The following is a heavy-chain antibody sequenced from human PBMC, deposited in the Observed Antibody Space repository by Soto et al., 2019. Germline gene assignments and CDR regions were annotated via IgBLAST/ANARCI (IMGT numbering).Heavy chain of an antibody. Sequence: ASVKVSCKVSGYTLTELSMHWVLQAPGKGLEWMGGFDPEDGETIYAQKFQGRVTMTEDTSTDTAYMELSSLRSEDTAVYYCATDLANYDSSAPSDYWGQGTLVTVSS. D-gene: IGHD3-22*01. J-gene: IGHJ4*02. CDR1: GYTLTELS. CDR2: FDPEDGET. V-gene: IGHV1-24*01. CDR3: ATDLANYDSSAPSDY.